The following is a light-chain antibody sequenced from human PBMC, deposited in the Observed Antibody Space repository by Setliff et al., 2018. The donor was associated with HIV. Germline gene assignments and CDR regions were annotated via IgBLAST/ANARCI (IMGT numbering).Light chain of an antibody. CDR3: QQYGSSPT. Sequence: VLTQSPGTLSLSPGERATLSCRASQSVTSSYLAWYQQKPGQAPRLLIYGASSRATGIPDRFSGSGSGTDFTLAISRLEPEDFAVYYCQQYGSSPTFGGGTKVDIK. V-gene: IGKV3-20*01. CDR2: GAS. J-gene: IGKJ4*01. CDR1: QSVTSSY.